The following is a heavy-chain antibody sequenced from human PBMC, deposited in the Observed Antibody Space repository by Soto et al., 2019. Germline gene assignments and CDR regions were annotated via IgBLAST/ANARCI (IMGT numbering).Heavy chain of an antibody. V-gene: IGHV4-4*07. CDR1: GGSISSYY. J-gene: IGHJ6*02. CDR2: IYTSGST. CDR3: ARDYYEVGARYYYGMDV. D-gene: IGHD1-26*01. Sequence: SETLSLTCTVSGGSISSYYWSWIRQPAGKGLEWIGRIYTSGSTNYNPSLKSRVTMSVDTSKNQFSLKLSSVTAADTAVYYCARDYYEVGARYYYGMDVWGQGTTVTVS.